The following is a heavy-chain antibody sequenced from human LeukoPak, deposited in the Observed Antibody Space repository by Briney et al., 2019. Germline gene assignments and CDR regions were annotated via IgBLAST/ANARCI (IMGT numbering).Heavy chain of an antibody. CDR3: ARMKAPDGAFDI. CDR2: INHNGNT. J-gene: IGHJ3*02. CDR1: YGSFSGYY. Sequence: SETLSLTCTVFYGSFSGYYWTWIRQPPGKGLEWIGEINHNGNTNYNPSLKSRVTISVDTSKDQFSLKLSSVTAADTAVYYCARMKAPDGAFDIWGQGTMVTVSS. D-gene: IGHD5-24*01. V-gene: IGHV4-34*01.